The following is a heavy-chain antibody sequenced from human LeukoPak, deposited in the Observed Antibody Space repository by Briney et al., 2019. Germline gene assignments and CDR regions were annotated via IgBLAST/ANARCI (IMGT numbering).Heavy chain of an antibody. CDR1: GFTFSIYW. D-gene: IGHD3-10*01. V-gene: IGHV3-7*01. CDR2: VKQDGSEK. J-gene: IGHJ4*02. Sequence: GGSLRLSCAASGFTFSIYWMSWVRQAPGKGLEWVANVKQDGSEKFYVDSVKGRFTISRDNVQNTLFLRMNSLTVEDTAVYYCARDVAGARSYWGQGALVTVSS. CDR3: ARDVAGARSY.